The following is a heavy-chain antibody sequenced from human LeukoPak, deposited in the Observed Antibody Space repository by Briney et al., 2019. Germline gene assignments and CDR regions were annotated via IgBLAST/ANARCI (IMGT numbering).Heavy chain of an antibody. CDR2: IYYSGST. D-gene: IGHD1-26*01. Sequence: SETLSLTCTVSGGTISSSSYYWGWIRQPPGKGLEWIGSIYYSGSTYYNPSLKSRVTISVDTSKNQFSLKLSSVTAADTAVYYCARETRGELPDYWGQGTLVTVSS. J-gene: IGHJ4*02. CDR1: GGTISSSSYY. CDR3: ARETRGELPDY. V-gene: IGHV4-39*07.